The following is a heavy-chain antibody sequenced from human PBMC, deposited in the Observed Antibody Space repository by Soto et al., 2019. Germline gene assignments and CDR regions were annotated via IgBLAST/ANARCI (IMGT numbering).Heavy chain of an antibody. D-gene: IGHD4-17*01. CDR3: AREGPKTTVTTCGAFDI. Sequence: GGSLRLSCASSGFTFSSYDMHLVRQATGKGLEWVSAIGTAGDTYYPGSVKGRFTISRENAKNSLYLQMNSLRAEDTAVYYCAREGPKTTVTTCGAFDIWGQGTMVTVSS. V-gene: IGHV3-13*01. CDR2: IGTAGDT. CDR1: GFTFSSYD. J-gene: IGHJ3*02.